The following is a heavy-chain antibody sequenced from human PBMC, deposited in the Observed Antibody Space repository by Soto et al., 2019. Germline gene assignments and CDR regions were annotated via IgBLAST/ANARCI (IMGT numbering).Heavy chain of an antibody. CDR3: AREPQPNYGGGGDDAFDI. CDR2: IYYSGST. Sequence: QVQLQESGPGLVKPSQTLSLTCTVSGGSISSGGYYWSWIRPHPGKGLEWIGYIYYSGSTYYKPSLKSRVTISVDTSKHQCSLKLSSVTAADTAMNYCAREPQPNYGGGGDDAFDIWGQGTMVTVSS. CDR1: GGSISSGGYY. J-gene: IGHJ3*02. D-gene: IGHD4-17*01. V-gene: IGHV4-31*03.